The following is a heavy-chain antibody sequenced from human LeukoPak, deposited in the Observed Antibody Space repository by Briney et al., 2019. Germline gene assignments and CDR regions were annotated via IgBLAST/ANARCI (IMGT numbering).Heavy chain of an antibody. CDR1: GFTFSSYS. V-gene: IGHV3-21*01. CDR3: ARAGEKRIQLWLIGFDSFDY. Sequence: PGGSLRLSCAASGFTFSSYSMNWVRQAPGKGLEWVSSISSSSSYIYYADSVKGRFTISRDNAKNSLYLQMNSLRAEDTAVYYCARAGEKRIQLWLIGFDSFDYWGQGTLVTVSS. D-gene: IGHD5-18*01. CDR2: ISSSSSYI. J-gene: IGHJ4*02.